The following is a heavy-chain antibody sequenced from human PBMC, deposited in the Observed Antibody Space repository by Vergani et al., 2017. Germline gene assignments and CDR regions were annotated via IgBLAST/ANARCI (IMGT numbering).Heavy chain of an antibody. J-gene: IGHJ4*02. Sequence: EVQLVESGGGLVQPGGSLRLSCAASGFTFSSYSMNWVRQAPGKGLEWVSYISSSSSTINYADSVKGRFTISRDNAKNSLYLQMNSLRAEDTAVYYCAREITIFGSYWGQGTLVTVSS. V-gene: IGHV3-48*04. D-gene: IGHD3-3*01. CDR3: AREITIFGSY. CDR2: ISSSSSTI. CDR1: GFTFSSYS.